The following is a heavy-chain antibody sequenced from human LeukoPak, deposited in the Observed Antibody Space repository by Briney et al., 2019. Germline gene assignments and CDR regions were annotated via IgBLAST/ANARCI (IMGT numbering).Heavy chain of an antibody. J-gene: IGHJ5*02. CDR2: IYYSGST. CDR1: GGSISSSSYY. V-gene: IGHV4-39*07. D-gene: IGHD5-18*01. Sequence: SETLSLTCTVSGGSISSSSYYWGWIRQPPGKGLEWIGSIYYSGSTYYNPSLKSRVTISVDTSKNQFSLKLSSVTAADTAVYYCARVWSTANHNWFDPWGQGTLVTVSS. CDR3: ARVWSTANHNWFDP.